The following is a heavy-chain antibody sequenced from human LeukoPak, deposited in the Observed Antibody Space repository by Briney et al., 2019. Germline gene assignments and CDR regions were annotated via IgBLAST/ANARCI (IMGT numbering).Heavy chain of an antibody. CDR1: GFTFSNHA. CDR3: AKDGRELLPRQLDY. J-gene: IGHJ4*02. Sequence: GGSLRLSCTASGFTFSNHAMSWVRQAPGKGLEWVSAISGSGGSTYYADSVKGRFTISRDNSKNTVYLQMNSLRAEDTAVYYCAKDGRELLPRQLDYWGRGTLVTVSS. V-gene: IGHV3-23*01. CDR2: ISGSGGST. D-gene: IGHD1-26*01.